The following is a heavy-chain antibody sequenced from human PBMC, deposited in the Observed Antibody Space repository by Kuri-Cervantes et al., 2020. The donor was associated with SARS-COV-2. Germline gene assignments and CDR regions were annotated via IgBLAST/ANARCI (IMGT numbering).Heavy chain of an antibody. CDR1: GFTVSSNY. CDR3: AKTHGDY. V-gene: IGHV3-53*01. Sequence: GESLKISCAASGFTVSSNYMSWVRQAPGKGLEWVSVIYSGGSTYYADSVKGRFTISRDNSKNTLYLQMNSLRAEDTAVYYCAKTHGDYWGQGTLVTVSS. CDR2: IYSGGST. J-gene: IGHJ4*02.